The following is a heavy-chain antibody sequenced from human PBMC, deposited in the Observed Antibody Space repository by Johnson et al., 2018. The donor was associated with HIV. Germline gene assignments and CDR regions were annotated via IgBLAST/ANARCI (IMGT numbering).Heavy chain of an antibody. CDR1: GFTFSSYA. CDR3: ARPGCDYSAFDI. J-gene: IGHJ3*02. Sequence: QMQLVESGGGVVQPGRSLRLSCAASGFTFSSYAMHWVRQAPGKGLEWVAVISYDGSNKYYADSVKGRFTISRDNSKNTLYLQMNSLRAEDTAVYYCARPGCDYSAFDIWGQGTMVTVSS. D-gene: IGHD4-17*01. CDR2: ISYDGSNK. V-gene: IGHV3-30-3*01.